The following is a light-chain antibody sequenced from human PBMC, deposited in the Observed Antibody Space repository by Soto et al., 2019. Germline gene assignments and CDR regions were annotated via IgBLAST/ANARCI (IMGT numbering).Light chain of an antibody. CDR2: DNN. Sequence: QSVLTQPPSVSAAPGQRVTISCSGSYSNSGNNYVSWYQQFPGTAPKLLIYDNNKRPSGTPDRFSGSKSGTSATLGITGLQTGDEADYYCGTWDSSLSSWVFGGGTKLTVL. V-gene: IGLV1-51*01. CDR1: YSNSGNNY. CDR3: GTWDSSLSSWV. J-gene: IGLJ3*02.